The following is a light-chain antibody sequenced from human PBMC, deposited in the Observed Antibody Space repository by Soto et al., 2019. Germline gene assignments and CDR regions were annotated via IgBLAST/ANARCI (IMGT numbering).Light chain of an antibody. CDR3: HQSYITPVT. Sequence: DIQMTQSPSSLSASVGDRVPITCRASHSIATFLKWYQQRPGQAPRLLIYAASNLENGVPSTFSGSGSVTVFTLTISSLQHADVATYYCHQSYITPVTFGHGTKLEIK. V-gene: IGKV1-39*01. CDR2: AAS. J-gene: IGKJ2*01. CDR1: HSIATF.